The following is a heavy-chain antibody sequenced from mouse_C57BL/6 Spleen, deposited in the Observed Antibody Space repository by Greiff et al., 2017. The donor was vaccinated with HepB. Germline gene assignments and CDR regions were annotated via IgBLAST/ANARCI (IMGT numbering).Heavy chain of an antibody. Sequence: EVQVVESGGGLVKPGGSLKLSCAASGFTFSDYGMHWVRQAPEKGLEWVAYISSGSSTIYYADTVKGRFTISRDNAKNTLFLQMTSLRSEDTAMYYCARRGIYYYGSSYSYWYFDVWGTGTTVTVSS. CDR2: ISSGSSTI. D-gene: IGHD1-1*01. CDR3: ARRGIYYYGSSYSYWYFDV. J-gene: IGHJ1*03. CDR1: GFTFSDYG. V-gene: IGHV5-17*01.